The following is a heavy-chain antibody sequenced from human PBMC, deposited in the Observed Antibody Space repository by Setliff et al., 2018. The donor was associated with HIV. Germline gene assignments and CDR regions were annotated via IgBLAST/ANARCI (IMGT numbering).Heavy chain of an antibody. J-gene: IGHJ5*02. CDR1: GFTFGSSA. D-gene: IGHD1-26*01. Sequence: AASVKVSCKASGFTFGSSAMQWVRQARGQRLEWIGWIVVGSSNTYYAQRFQERVTITRDLSTGTTYMELSGLRSDDTAVYYCARGSLIVRRPVWFDPWGQGTLVTVS. V-gene: IGHV1-58*02. CDR3: ARGSLIVRRPVWFDP. CDR2: IVVGSSNT.